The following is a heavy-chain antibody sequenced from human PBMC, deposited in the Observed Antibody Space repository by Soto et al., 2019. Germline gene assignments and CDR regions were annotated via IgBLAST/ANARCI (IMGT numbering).Heavy chain of an antibody. CDR2: INHSGST. J-gene: IGHJ5*02. Sequence: SETLSLTCAVYGGSFSGYYWSWIRQPPGKGLEWIGEINHSGSTNYNPSLKSRVTISVDTSKNQFSLKLSSVTAADTAVYYCARGLTGDRSGWSNCFDPGGGEPRVTVPS. CDR3: ARGLTGDRSGWSNCFDP. D-gene: IGHD6-13*01. CDR1: GGSFSGYY. V-gene: IGHV4-34*01.